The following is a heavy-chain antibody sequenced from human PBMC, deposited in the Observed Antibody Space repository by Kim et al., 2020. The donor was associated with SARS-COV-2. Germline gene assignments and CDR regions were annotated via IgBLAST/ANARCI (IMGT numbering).Heavy chain of an antibody. V-gene: IGHV7-4-1*02. CDR3: ARKYYDFWSGYHDY. J-gene: IGHJ4*02. Sequence: YAQGFTGRFVFSLDTSVSTAYLQITSLKAEDTAVYYCARKYYDFWSGYHDYWGQGTLVTVSS. D-gene: IGHD3-3*01.